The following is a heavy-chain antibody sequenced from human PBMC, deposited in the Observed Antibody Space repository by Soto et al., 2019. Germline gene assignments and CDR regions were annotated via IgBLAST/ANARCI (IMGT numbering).Heavy chain of an antibody. J-gene: IGHJ6*02. CDR2: IYYSGST. D-gene: IGHD3-10*01. Sequence: PSETLSLPCTVSGGSISSSSYYWGWIRQPPGKGLEWIGSIYYSGSTYYNPSLKSRVTISVDTSKNQFSLKLSSVTAADTAVYYCASCFPYYYGSGRKDYGMDVWGQGTTVAVSS. V-gene: IGHV4-39*01. CDR1: GGSISSSSYY. CDR3: ASCFPYYYGSGRKDYGMDV.